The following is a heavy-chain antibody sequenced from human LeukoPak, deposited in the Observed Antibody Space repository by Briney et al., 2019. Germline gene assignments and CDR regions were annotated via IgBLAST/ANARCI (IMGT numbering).Heavy chain of an antibody. CDR3: AKEDIVVVTKYIHYGMDV. CDR2: IYTNGTT. CDR1: GGSVRNYY. J-gene: IGHJ6*02. Sequence: SETLSLTCIVSGGSVRNYYWTWIRQPAGRGLQWIGRIYTNGTTNYSPSLKSRVTMSVDMSKNQFSLKLTSVTAADTAVYYCAKEDIVVVTKYIHYGMDVWGQGTTVTVSS. V-gene: IGHV4-4*07. D-gene: IGHD2-15*01.